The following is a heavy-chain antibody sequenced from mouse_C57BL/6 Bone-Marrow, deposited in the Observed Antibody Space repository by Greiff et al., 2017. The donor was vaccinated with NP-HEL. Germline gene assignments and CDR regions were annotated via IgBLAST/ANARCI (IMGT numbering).Heavy chain of an antibody. V-gene: IGHV14-4*01. Sequence: VHVKQSGAELVRPGASVKLSCTASGFNIKDDYMHWVKQRPEQGLEWIGWIDPENGDTEYASKFQGKATITADTSSNTAYLQLSSLTSEDTAVYYCTTPYYYGSSYIAYWGQGTLVTVSA. CDR3: TTPYYYGSSYIAY. D-gene: IGHD1-1*01. CDR2: IDPENGDT. CDR1: GFNIKDDY. J-gene: IGHJ3*01.